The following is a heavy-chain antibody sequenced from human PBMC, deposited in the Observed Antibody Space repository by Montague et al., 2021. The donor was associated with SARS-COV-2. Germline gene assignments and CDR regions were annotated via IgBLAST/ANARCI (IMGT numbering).Heavy chain of an antibody. CDR2: IDWDDDK. J-gene: IGHJ6*02. CDR3: ARIQAELWPNYYCYGMDV. Sequence: VKPTQTLTLTCTFSGFSLSTSGMCVSWIRPPPGKALEWLALIDWDDDKYYSTSLKTRLTISKDTSKNQVVLTMTNMDPVDTATYYCARIQAELWPNYYCYGMDVWGQGTTVTVSS. CDR1: GFSLSTSGMC. V-gene: IGHV2-70*01. D-gene: IGHD5-18*01.